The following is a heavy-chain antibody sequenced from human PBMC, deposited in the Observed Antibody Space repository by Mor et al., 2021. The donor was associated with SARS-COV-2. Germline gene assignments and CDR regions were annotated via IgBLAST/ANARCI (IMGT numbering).Heavy chain of an antibody. CDR3: ARDRNSYDSSGYYSYGMDV. D-gene: IGHD3-22*01. CDR2: T. J-gene: IGHJ6*02. Sequence: TYYNPSLKSRVTISVDTSKNQFSLKLSSVTAADTAVYYCARDRNSYDSSGYYSYGMDVWGQGTTVTVSS. V-gene: IGHV4-39*07.